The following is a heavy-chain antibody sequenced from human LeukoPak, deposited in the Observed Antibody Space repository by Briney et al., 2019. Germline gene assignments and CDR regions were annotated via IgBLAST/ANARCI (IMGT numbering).Heavy chain of an antibody. Sequence: VASVKVSCKASGGTFSSYAISWVRQAPGQGLGWMGGIIPIFGTANYAQKFQGRVTITTDESTSTAYMELSSLRSEDTAVYYCARTYSSGWYYFDYWGQGTLVTVSS. CDR1: GGTFSSYA. J-gene: IGHJ4*02. CDR2: IIPIFGTA. D-gene: IGHD6-19*01. CDR3: ARTYSSGWYYFDY. V-gene: IGHV1-69*05.